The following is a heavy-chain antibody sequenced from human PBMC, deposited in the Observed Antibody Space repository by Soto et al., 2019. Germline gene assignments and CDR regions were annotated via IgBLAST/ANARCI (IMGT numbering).Heavy chain of an antibody. CDR3: AREIGFYYAEYYFDY. D-gene: IGHD3-10*01. CDR2: IYYSGST. CDR1: GGSVSNGNYY. Sequence: SETLSLTCTVFGGSVSNGNYYWSWIRQPPGKGLEWIGYIYYSGSTNYNPSLKSRVTISVDTSKNQFSLKLSSVTAADTAVYYCAREIGFYYAEYYFDYWGQGTLVTVSS. V-gene: IGHV4-61*01. J-gene: IGHJ4*02.